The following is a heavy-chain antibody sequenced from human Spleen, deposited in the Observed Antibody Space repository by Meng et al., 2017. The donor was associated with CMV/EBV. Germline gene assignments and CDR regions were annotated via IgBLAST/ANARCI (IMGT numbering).Heavy chain of an antibody. D-gene: IGHD7-27*01. Sequence: GRLGGVGGGLGKAGGSLGLSCAASGFAFSSYAMHWVRQAPGKGLEWVAVISYDGSNKYYADSVKGRFTISRDNSKNTLYLQMNSLRAEDTAVYYCAKDRGGKLGIVDYWGQGTLVTVSS. V-gene: IGHV3-30-3*01. J-gene: IGHJ4*02. CDR1: GFAFSSYA. CDR2: ISYDGSNK. CDR3: AKDRGGKLGIVDY.